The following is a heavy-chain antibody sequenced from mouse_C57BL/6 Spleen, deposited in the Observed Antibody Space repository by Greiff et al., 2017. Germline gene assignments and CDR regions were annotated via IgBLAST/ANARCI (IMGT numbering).Heavy chain of an antibody. D-gene: IGHD3-2*02. J-gene: IGHJ2*01. CDR3: AREGDSSGYDY. V-gene: IGHV1-72*01. Sequence: QVQLQQPGAELVKPGASVKLSCKASGYTFTSYWMHWVKQRPGRVLEWIGRIDPKSGGTKYNEKFKSKATLTVDKPSSTAYMQLSSLTSEDSAVYYCAREGDSSGYDYWGQGTTLTVSS. CDR2: IDPKSGGT. CDR1: GYTFTSYW.